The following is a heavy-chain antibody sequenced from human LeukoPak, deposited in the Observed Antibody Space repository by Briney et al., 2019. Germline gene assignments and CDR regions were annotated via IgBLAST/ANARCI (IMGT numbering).Heavy chain of an antibody. V-gene: IGHV3-33*01. J-gene: IGHJ4*02. CDR1: GFTFSSYG. D-gene: IGHD6-13*01. CDR2: IGYNGSEK. Sequence: PGGSLRLSCAASGFTFSSYGMHWVRQAPGKGLEWVAIIGYNGSEKYYADSVKGRFSISRDNSKNTLYLQMNSLRVEDTALYYCTRGDRGSSWFPPPGSYWGQGTLVTVSS. CDR3: TRGDRGSSWFPPPGSY.